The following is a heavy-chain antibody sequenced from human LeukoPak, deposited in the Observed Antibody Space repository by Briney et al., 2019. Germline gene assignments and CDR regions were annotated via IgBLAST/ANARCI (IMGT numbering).Heavy chain of an antibody. J-gene: IGHJ4*02. D-gene: IGHD3-9*01. V-gene: IGHV5-51*01. CDR2: IYPGDSET. CDR3: ARATLTGYRYFFDY. Sequence: GGSLQISGQGSGIHSPTYWIGWAGRQPGKGREWMGIIYPGDSETRYSPSFQGQVTISVNKSTTTAYLQWTRLKASDTAVYFCARATLTGYRYFFDYWGQGTLVTVSS. CDR1: GIHSPTYW.